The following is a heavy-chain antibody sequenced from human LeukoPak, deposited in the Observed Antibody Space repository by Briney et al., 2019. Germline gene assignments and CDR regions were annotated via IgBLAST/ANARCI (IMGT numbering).Heavy chain of an antibody. CDR1: GYTFTSYY. D-gene: IGHD5-18*01. CDR3: ARDRVDTVYYYYYGMDV. J-gene: IGHJ6*02. CDR2: INPSGGST. V-gene: IGHV1-46*01. Sequence: ASVKVSCKASGYTFTSYYMHWVRQAPGQGLEWMGIINPSGGSTSYAQKFQGRVTMTRDTSTSTVYMELSSLRPEDTAVYYCARDRVDTVYYYYYGMDVWGQGTTVTVSS.